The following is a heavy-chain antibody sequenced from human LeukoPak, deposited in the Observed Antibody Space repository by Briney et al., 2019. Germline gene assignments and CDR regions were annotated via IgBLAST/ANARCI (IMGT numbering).Heavy chain of an antibody. V-gene: IGHV7-4-1*02. Sequence: ASVKVSCKASGYTFTSYAMNWVRQAPGQGLEWMGWINTNTGNPTYAQGFTGRFVFSLDTSVSTAYLQISSLKAEDTAVYYCARRYDFWSGYRPGPMDVWGKGTTVTVPS. CDR1: GYTFTSYA. CDR2: INTNTGNP. D-gene: IGHD3-3*01. J-gene: IGHJ6*04. CDR3: ARRYDFWSGYRPGPMDV.